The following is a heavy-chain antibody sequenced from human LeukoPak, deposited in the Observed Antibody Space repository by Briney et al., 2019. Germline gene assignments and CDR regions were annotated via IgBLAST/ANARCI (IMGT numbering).Heavy chain of an antibody. CDR1: GFTFSSHW. D-gene: IGHD3-10*01. V-gene: IGHV3-7*01. J-gene: IGHJ6*03. CDR3: ARDTPSSGSWVYYYYYMDV. CDR2: IKQDGSEK. Sequence: GGSLRLSCAASGFTFSSHWMSWVRQAPGKGLEWVANIKQDGSEKYYVDSVKGRFTISRDNAKNSLYLQMNSLRAEDTAVYYCARDTPSSGSWVYYYYYMDVWGKGTTVTISS.